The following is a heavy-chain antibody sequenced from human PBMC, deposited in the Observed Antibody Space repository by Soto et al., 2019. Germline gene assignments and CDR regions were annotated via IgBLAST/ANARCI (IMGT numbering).Heavy chain of an antibody. V-gene: IGHV1-3*04. D-gene: IGHD3-22*01. CDR2: INTGNDNT. CDR1: GYTFTTYP. Sequence: GASVKVSCKASGYTFTTYPMHWVRQAPGQRLEWMGWINTGNDNTKYSQKFQGRVTITRDTSASTAYMELSSLRSEDTAVYYCARGPHYYDSSGPNWFDPWGQGTLVTVSS. CDR3: ARGPHYYDSSGPNWFDP. J-gene: IGHJ5*02.